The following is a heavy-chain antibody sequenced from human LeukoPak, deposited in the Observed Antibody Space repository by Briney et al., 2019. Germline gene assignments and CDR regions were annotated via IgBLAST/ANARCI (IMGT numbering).Heavy chain of an antibody. CDR2: IKQDGSEK. CDR1: GFTFSSYT. CDR3: AREERLLLWFGELLSNWFDP. V-gene: IGHV3-7*01. D-gene: IGHD3-10*01. Sequence: GGSLRLSCAVSGFTFSSYTMSWVRQAPGKGLEWVANIKQDGSEKYYVDSVKGRFTISRDNAKNSLYLQMNSLRAEDTAVYYCAREERLLLWFGELLSNWFDPWGQGTLVTVSS. J-gene: IGHJ5*02.